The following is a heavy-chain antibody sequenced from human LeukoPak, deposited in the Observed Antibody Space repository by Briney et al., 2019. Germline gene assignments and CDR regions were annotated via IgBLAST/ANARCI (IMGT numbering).Heavy chain of an antibody. CDR1: GGSFSGYY. CDR2: INHSGST. D-gene: IGHD3-10*01. V-gene: IGHV4-34*01. J-gene: IGHJ6*03. CDR3: ARDGYYGSGSYYPPDYYYYYMDV. Sequence: SETLSLTCAVYGGSFSGYYWSWIRQPPGKGLEWIGEINHSGSTNYNPSLKSRVTISADTSKNQFSLQLNSVTPEDTAVYYCARDGYYGSGSYYPPDYYYYYMDVWAKGTTVTVSS.